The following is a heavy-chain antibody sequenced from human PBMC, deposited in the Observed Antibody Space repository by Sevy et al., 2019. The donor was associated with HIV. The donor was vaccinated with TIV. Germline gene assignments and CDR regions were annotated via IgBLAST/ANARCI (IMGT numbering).Heavy chain of an antibody. V-gene: IGHV3-23*01. CDR3: PVVYDSRQLSSYLYYGIDV. Sequence: GGSLRLSCAASGFTFSSYAMSWVRQAPGKGLEWVSTIRGSSGSTYYAGSVKGRFTISRDNFKNTLYVQMSILRDKDKAGYYCPVVYDSRQLSSYLYYGIDVWGQGTTVTVSS. D-gene: IGHD3-22*01. CDR2: IRGSSGST. J-gene: IGHJ6*02. CDR1: GFTFSSYA.